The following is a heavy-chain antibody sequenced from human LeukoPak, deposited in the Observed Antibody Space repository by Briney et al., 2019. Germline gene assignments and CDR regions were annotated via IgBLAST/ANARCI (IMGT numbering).Heavy chain of an antibody. CDR2: INHSGST. D-gene: IGHD5-12*01. V-gene: IGHV4-34*01. J-gene: IGHJ4*02. Sequence: SETLSLTCAVYGGSFSGYYWSWIRQPPGKGLEWIGEINHSGSTNYNPSLKSRVTISVDTPKNQFSLKLSSVTAADTAVYYCARAHRGLLDYWGQGTLVTVSS. CDR1: GGSFSGYY. CDR3: ARAHRGLLDY.